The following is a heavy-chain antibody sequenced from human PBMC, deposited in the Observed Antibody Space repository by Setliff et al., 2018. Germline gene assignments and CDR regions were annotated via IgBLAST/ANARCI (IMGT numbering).Heavy chain of an antibody. CDR1: GGSISSSNW. CDR3: ARLRGAFDY. J-gene: IGHJ4*02. V-gene: IGHV4-4*02. CDR2: IYYSGST. Sequence: PSETLSLTCAVSGGSISSSNWWSWVRQPPGKGLEWIGSIYYSGSTNYNPSLKSRVTISVDTSKNQFSLRLNSATAADTAVYYCARLRGAFDYWGQGTLVTVSS. D-gene: IGHD3-16*01.